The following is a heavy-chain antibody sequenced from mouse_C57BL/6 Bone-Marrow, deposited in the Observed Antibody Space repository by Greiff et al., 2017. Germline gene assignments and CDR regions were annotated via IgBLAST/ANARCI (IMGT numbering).Heavy chain of an antibody. J-gene: IGHJ4*01. D-gene: IGHD2-12*01. CDR3: ARPDYSFYAMDY. CDR2: ISDGGSYT. CDR1: GFTFSSYA. Sequence: DVMLVESGGGLVKPGGSLKLSCAASGFTFSSYAMSWVRQTPEKRLEWVATISDGGSYTYYPDNVKGRFTISRDNAKNNLYLQMSHLKSEDTAMYYCARPDYSFYAMDYWGRGTSVTVSS. V-gene: IGHV5-4*03.